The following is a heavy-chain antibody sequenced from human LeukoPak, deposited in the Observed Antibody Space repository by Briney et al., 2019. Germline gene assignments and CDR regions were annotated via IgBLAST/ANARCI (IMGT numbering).Heavy chain of an antibody. CDR2: IYHSGST. CDR3: ARHGYYYGSVSYSST. D-gene: IGHD3-10*01. V-gene: IGHV4-4*02. CDR1: GGSISSSNW. Sequence: ASGTLSLTCAVSGGSISSSNWWSWVRRPPGKGLEWIGEIYHSGSTNYNPSLKSRVTISVDKSKNQFSLKLRSVTAADTAVYYCARHGYYYGSVSYSSTWGQGTLVTVSS. J-gene: IGHJ4*02.